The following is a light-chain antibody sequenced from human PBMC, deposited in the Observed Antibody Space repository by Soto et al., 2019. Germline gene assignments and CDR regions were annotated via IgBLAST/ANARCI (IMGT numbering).Light chain of an antibody. CDR1: QRVGTY. Sequence: DIQMPQSPSSLSASVGDRVTITWRASQRVGTYLNWYRHIPGKAHKLLIYGVSSLHSGVPSRFSGIGSETDFTLTISSLQPEEFAAYYGQKSYSNPRTFGQGTKVDIK. J-gene: IGKJ1*01. CDR2: GVS. CDR3: QKSYSNPRT. V-gene: IGKV1-39*01.